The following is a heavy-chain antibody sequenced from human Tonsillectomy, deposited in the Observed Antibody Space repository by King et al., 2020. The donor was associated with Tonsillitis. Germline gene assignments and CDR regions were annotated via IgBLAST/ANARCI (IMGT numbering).Heavy chain of an antibody. CDR3: ARAPRSMGLHYSYYYYMDV. Sequence: VQLVESGAEVKKPGQSLKISCKGSGYSFSNHWIAWVRQMPGKGLEWMGNVYPGDSDTKYSPSFQGQVTISADKSISTAYLHWSSLKASDTAMYYCARAPRSMGLHYSYYYYMDVWGKGTSVTVSS. V-gene: IGHV5-51*01. CDR1: GYSFSNHW. D-gene: IGHD4/OR15-4a*01. J-gene: IGHJ6*03. CDR2: VYPGDSDT.